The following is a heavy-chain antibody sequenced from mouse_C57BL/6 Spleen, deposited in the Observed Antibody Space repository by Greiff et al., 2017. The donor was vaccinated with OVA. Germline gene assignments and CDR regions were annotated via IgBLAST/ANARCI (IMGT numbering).Heavy chain of an antibody. V-gene: IGHV1-55*01. J-gene: IGHJ3*01. D-gene: IGHD1-1*01. CDR2: IYPGSGST. Sequence: VQLQQPGAELVKPGASVKMSCKASGYTFTSYWITWVKQRPGQGLEWIGDIYPGSGSTNYNEKFKSKATLTVDTSSSTAYMQLSSLTSEDSAVYYCARDYYGSSSVAYWGQGTLVTVSA. CDR1: GYTFTSYW. CDR3: ARDYYGSSSVAY.